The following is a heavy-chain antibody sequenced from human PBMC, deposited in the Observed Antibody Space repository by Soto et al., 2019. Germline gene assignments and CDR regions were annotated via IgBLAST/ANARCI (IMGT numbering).Heavy chain of an antibody. Sequence: PGESLKISCNVSGYSFTSYWIGCVRQMPGKGLEWMGIIYPGDSDTRYSPSFQGQVTISADKSISTAYLQWSSLKASDTAMYYCARTSAAGKYYYGMDVWGQGTTVTVSS. CDR3: ARTSAAGKYYYGMDV. CDR2: IYPGDSDT. D-gene: IGHD6-13*01. V-gene: IGHV5-51*01. J-gene: IGHJ6*02. CDR1: GYSFTSYW.